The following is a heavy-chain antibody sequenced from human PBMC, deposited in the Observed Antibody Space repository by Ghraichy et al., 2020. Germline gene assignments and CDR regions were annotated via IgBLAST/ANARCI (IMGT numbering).Heavy chain of an antibody. J-gene: IGHJ4*02. V-gene: IGHV4-34*01. D-gene: IGHD6-19*01. CDR3: AREYSSGSLDY. Sequence: SETLSLTCAVYGGSFSGYYWSWIRQPPGKGLEWIGEINHSGSTNYNPSLKSRVTISVDTSKNQFSLKLSSVTAADTAVYYCAREYSSGSLDYWGQGTLVTVSS. CDR2: INHSGST. CDR1: GGSFSGYY.